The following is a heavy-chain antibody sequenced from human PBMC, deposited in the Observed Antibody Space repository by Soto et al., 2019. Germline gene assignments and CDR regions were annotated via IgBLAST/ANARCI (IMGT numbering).Heavy chain of an antibody. J-gene: IGHJ6*03. Sequence: PGESQKISCKGSGYSFTSYWIGWVRQMPGKGLEWMGIIYPGDSDTRYSPSFQGQVTISADKSISTAYLQWSSLKASDTAMYYCARLWVLVVASHYYYYYIDVWGKGTTVTVSS. D-gene: IGHD2-15*01. CDR2: IYPGDSDT. CDR1: GYSFTSYW. CDR3: ARLWVLVVASHYYYYYIDV. V-gene: IGHV5-51*01.